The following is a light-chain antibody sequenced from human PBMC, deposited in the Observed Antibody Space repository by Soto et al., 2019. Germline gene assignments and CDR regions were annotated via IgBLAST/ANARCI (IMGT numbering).Light chain of an antibody. CDR1: TSDLGDYKY. J-gene: IGLJ3*02. Sequence: QSALTQPASVSGSPGQSITISCTGTTSDLGDYKYISWYQQHPGKVPKLIIYEVTNRPSGVSNRFSGSKSGNTASLTISGLQAEDEADYYCSLYTISRVFGGGTKLTVL. CDR3: SLYTISRV. V-gene: IGLV2-14*01. CDR2: EVT.